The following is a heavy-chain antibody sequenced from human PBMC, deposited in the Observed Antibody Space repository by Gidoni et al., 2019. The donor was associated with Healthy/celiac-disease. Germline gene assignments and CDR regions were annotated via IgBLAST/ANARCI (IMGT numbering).Heavy chain of an antibody. J-gene: IGHJ3*02. CDR2: IYYSGST. D-gene: IGHD3-3*01. V-gene: IGHV4-59*08. CDR3: ARHGYDFWSGYYTGTIRAFDI. Sequence: QVQLQESGPGLVKPSETLSLTCTVPGGSISSYYWSWIRQPPGKGLEWIGYIYYSGSTNYNPSLKSRVTISVDTSKNQFSLKLSSVTAADTAVYYCARHGYDFWSGYYTGTIRAFDIWGQGTMVTVSS. CDR1: GGSISSYY.